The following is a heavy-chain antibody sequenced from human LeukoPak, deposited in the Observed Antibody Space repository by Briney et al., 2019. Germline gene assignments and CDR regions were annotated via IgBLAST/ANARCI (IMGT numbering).Heavy chain of an antibody. D-gene: IGHD3-22*01. J-gene: IGHJ4*02. CDR1: GGSIGSYY. V-gene: IGHV4-59*01. Sequence: SETLSLTCTVSGGSIGSYYWSWIRQPPGKGLEWIGYIYSSGSTNYNPSLKSRVTISLDTSKNQFSLKLSFVTAADTAVYYCARELYYDSSGYYWDYFDYWGQGTLVTVSS. CDR2: IYSSGST. CDR3: ARELYYDSSGYYWDYFDY.